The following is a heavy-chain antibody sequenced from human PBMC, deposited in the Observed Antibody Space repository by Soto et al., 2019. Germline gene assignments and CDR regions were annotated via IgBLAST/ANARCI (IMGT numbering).Heavy chain of an antibody. Sequence: SETLSLTCTVSGGSISSYYWSWIRQPPGKGLEWIGYIYYSGSTNYNPSLKSRVTISVDTSKNQFSLKLSSVTAADTAVYYCASSLWFGNWFDPWGQGTLVTVSS. CDR3: ASSLWFGNWFDP. CDR2: IYYSGST. J-gene: IGHJ5*02. D-gene: IGHD3-10*01. CDR1: GGSISSYY. V-gene: IGHV4-59*01.